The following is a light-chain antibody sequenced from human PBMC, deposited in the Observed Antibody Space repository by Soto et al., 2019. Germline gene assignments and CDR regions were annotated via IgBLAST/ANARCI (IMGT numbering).Light chain of an antibody. V-gene: IGLV1-40*01. CDR2: GNS. J-gene: IGLJ2*01. Sequence: QSVLTQPPSVSGAPGQRVTISCTGSSSNIGAGYDVHWYQQLPVTAPKLLIYGNSNRPSGVPDRFSGSKSGTSASLAITGLQAEDEADYYCQSYDSSLSGWVVFGGGTKVTVL. CDR3: QSYDSSLSGWVV. CDR1: SSNIGAGYD.